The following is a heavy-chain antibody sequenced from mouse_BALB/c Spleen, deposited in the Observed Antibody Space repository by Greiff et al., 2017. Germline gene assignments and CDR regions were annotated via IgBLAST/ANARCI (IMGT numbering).Heavy chain of an antibody. J-gene: IGHJ2*01. CDR3: ARTCNYDFDY. Sequence: SLEWVASISSGGSTYYPDSVKGRFTISRDNARNILYLQMSSLRSEDTAMYYCARTCNYDFDYWGQGTTLTVSS. CDR2: ISSGGST. V-gene: IGHV5-6-5*01. D-gene: IGHD2-1*01.